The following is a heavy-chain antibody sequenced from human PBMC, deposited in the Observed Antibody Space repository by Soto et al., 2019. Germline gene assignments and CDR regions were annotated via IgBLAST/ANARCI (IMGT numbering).Heavy chain of an antibody. CDR3: ARVVVAAGVRGVYYYYYYMDV. J-gene: IGHJ6*03. V-gene: IGHV4-31*03. D-gene: IGHD2-2*01. Sequence: PSETLSLTCTVSGGSISSGGYYWSWIRQHPGKGLEWIGYIYYSGSTYYNPSLKSRVTISVDTSKNQFSLKLSSVTAADTAVYYCARVVVAAGVRGVYYYYYYMDVWGKGTTVTVSS. CDR1: GGSISSGGYY. CDR2: IYYSGST.